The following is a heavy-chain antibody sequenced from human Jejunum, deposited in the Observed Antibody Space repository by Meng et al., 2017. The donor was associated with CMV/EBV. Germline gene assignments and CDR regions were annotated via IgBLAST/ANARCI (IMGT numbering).Heavy chain of an antibody. CDR3: ARTRSGHVY. CDR1: GGSLSSSS. Sequence: SCAASGGSLSSSSMGWVRQAPGKGLEWVSTITGSATYIYYADSVKGRFTISRDNVKDSVYLQMNSLRADDTAVYYCARTRSGHVYWGQGTLVTVSS. V-gene: IGHV3-21*01. CDR2: ITGSATYI. J-gene: IGHJ4*02.